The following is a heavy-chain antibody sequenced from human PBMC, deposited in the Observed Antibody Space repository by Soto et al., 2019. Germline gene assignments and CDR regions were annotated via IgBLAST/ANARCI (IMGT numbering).Heavy chain of an antibody. Sequence: SESXSLTCSFSGGSISSSKWWSWVRQPPGKGVEWIGEIYHSGSTNYNPSLKSRVTISVDKYKNQFSLRLSSVTAADTDVYYCESGRSGSYSPWLDPSGQRPLVTLSS. CDR2: IYHSGST. CDR3: ESGRSGSYSPWLDP. J-gene: IGHJ5*01. D-gene: IGHD3-10*01. V-gene: IGHV4-4*02. CDR1: GGSISSSKW.